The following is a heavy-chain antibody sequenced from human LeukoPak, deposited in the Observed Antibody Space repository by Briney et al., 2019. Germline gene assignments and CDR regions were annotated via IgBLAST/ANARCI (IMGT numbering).Heavy chain of an antibody. D-gene: IGHD4-17*01. J-gene: IGHJ4*02. Sequence: SETLSLTCTVSGGSISSSTYCWGWIRQPPGKGLEWIGSFYCSGSTYYNPSLKSRVTISVDTSKHQFSLKLNSVTAADTAVYYCARLRSPVTILYYFDYWGQGTLVTVSS. V-gene: IGHV4-39*01. CDR1: GGSISSSTYC. CDR3: ARLRSPVTILYYFDY. CDR2: FYCSGST.